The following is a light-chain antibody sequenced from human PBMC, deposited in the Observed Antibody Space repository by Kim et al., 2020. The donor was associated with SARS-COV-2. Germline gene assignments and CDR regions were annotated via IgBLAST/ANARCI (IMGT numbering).Light chain of an antibody. CDR1: SSNIGAGYD. Sequence: QRVTIACTGSSSNIGAGYDVHWYEQLPGTAPKLLIYGNNNRPSGVPDRFSGSKSGTSASLAITGLQAEDEAHYYCQSYDSSLSGVVFGGGTKVTVL. V-gene: IGLV1-40*01. J-gene: IGLJ2*01. CDR2: GNN. CDR3: QSYDSSLSGVV.